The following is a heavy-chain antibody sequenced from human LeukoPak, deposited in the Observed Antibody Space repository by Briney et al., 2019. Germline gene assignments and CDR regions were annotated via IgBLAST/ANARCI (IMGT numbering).Heavy chain of an antibody. V-gene: IGHV3-73*01. Sequence: GGSLRLSCAASGFTFSGSAMHWVRQASGKGLEWVGRIRSKANTYATAYAASVKGRFTISRDDSKNTAYLQLNSLKTEDTAVYYCTTAVGTDFYDYGLDAWGQGTTDTVSS. CDR1: GFTFSGSA. CDR2: IRSKANTYAT. CDR3: TTAVGTDFYDYGLDA. D-gene: IGHD6-13*01. J-gene: IGHJ6*02.